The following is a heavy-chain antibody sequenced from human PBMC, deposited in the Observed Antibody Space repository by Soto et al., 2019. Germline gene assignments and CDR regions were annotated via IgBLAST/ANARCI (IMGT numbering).Heavy chain of an antibody. Sequence: SETLSLTCTVSGVYISSGGYYWSWIRQHPGKGLEWIGYIYYSGSTYYNPSLKSRVTISVDTSKNQFSLKLSSVTAADTAVYYCASGRDYGDDYGSENFDYGGQGTLVTVSS. V-gene: IGHV4-31*03. J-gene: IGHJ4*02. CDR3: ASGRDYGDDYGSENFDY. CDR2: IYYSGST. CDR1: GVYISSGGYY. D-gene: IGHD4-17*01.